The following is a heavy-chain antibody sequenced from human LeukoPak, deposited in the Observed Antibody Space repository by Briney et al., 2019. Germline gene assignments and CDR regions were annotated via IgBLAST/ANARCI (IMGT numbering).Heavy chain of an antibody. CDR1: GGTFSSYA. D-gene: IGHD5-12*01. CDR2: IIPILGIA. V-gene: IGHV1-69*04. CDR3: ASLYSGYGSPHNWFDP. J-gene: IGHJ5*02. Sequence: ASVKVSCKASGGTFSSYAISWVRQAPGQGLEWMGRIIPILGIANYAQKFQGRVTITADKSTSTAYMELSSLRSEDTAVYYCASLYSGYGSPHNWFDPWGQGTLVTVSS.